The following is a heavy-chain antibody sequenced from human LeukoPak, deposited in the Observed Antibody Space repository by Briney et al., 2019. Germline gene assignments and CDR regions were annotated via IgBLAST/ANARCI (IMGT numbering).Heavy chain of an antibody. Sequence: SVKVSCKASGGTFSSYAISWVRQAPGQGLEWMGRIIPILGIANYAQKFQGRVTITADKSTSTAYMELSSLRSEDTAVYYCARDTNLYGMDVWGQGTTVTVSS. CDR1: GGTFSSYA. CDR3: ARDTNLYGMDV. J-gene: IGHJ6*02. D-gene: IGHD2-8*01. V-gene: IGHV1-69*04. CDR2: IIPILGIA.